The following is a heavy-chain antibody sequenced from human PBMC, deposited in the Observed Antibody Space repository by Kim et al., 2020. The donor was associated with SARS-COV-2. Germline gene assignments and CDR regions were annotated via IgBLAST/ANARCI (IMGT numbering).Heavy chain of an antibody. CDR3: AGFSADMMSMMWGRGGWFDP. D-gene: IGHD3-16*01. CDR1: GGSISSLSW. V-gene: IGHV4-4*02. Sequence: SETLSLTCAVSGGSISSLSWWSWVRQAPGSGLEWIGEISHRGSPNYHPSLKSRMTISIDSSKNQFSLKLTSVTAADTAIYFCAGFSADMMSMMWGRGGWFDPWGQGTLVSVSS. CDR2: ISHRGSP. J-gene: IGHJ5*02.